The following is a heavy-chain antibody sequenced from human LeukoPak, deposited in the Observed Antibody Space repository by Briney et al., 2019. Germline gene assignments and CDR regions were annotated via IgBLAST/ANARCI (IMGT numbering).Heavy chain of an antibody. CDR3: ARGSNPKTYNYWSGPEFQY. CDR1: GFIFSSYA. CDR2: ISYDGSNK. J-gene: IGHJ1*01. Sequence: GGSLRLSCAASGFIFSSYAMHWVRQAPGKGLEWVAVISYDGSNKYYADSVKGRFTISRDNSKNTLYLQMNSLRVEDTAMYYCARGSNPKTYNYWSGPEFQYWGQGTQVTVSS. D-gene: IGHD3-3*01. V-gene: IGHV3-30-3*01.